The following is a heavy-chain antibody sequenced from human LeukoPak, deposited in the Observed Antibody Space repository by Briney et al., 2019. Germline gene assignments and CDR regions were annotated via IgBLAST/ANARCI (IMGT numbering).Heavy chain of an antibody. V-gene: IGHV3-74*01. D-gene: IGHD5-12*01. CDR3: ARDRGYDNAFDI. J-gene: IGHJ3*02. CDR2: INSDGSST. CDR1: GFTFSSYW. Sequence: GGSLRLSCAASGFTFSSYWMHWVRHAPGKGLVWVSRINSDGSSTTYADSVKGRFTISRDNAKNTLYLQMNSLRAEDTAVYYCARDRGYDNAFDIWGQGTMVTVSS.